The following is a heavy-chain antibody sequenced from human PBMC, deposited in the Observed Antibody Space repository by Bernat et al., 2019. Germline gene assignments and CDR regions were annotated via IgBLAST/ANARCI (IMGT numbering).Heavy chain of an antibody. J-gene: IGHJ3*02. CDR2: IDPSDSYT. D-gene: IGHD2-21*02. V-gene: IGHV5-10-1*03. Sequence: EVQLVQSGAEVKKPGESLRISCKGSGYSFTSYWISWVRQMPGKGLEWMGRIDPSDSYTNYSPSFQGHVTISADKSISTAYPPWSSLKASDTAMYYCARAYCGGDCFPAVLDDFDIWGQGTMVTVSS. CDR3: ARAYCGGDCFPAVLDDFDI. CDR1: GYSFTSYW.